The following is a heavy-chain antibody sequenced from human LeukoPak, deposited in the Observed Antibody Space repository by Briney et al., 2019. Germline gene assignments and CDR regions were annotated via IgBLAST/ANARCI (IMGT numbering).Heavy chain of an antibody. CDR2: ISAGGTST. Sequence: GGSLRLSCAASGFTFSSSAMSWVRQAPGKGLEWVSAISAGGTSTYYADSVKGRFTISRDNSKNTLYLQVNSLRAEDTALYYCAKGGRTWELDYWGQGTLVTVSS. V-gene: IGHV3-23*01. J-gene: IGHJ4*02. CDR1: GFTFSSSA. CDR3: AKGGRTWELDY. D-gene: IGHD1-26*01.